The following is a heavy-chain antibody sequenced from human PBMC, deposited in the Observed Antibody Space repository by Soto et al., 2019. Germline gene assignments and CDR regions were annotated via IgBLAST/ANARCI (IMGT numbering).Heavy chain of an antibody. J-gene: IGHJ6*02. CDR1: GYTLTSYG. V-gene: IGHV1-18*01. CDR3: ARVAVLNYYYYYYAMDV. D-gene: IGHD3-9*01. CDR2: ISAYNGNT. Sequence: ASVKVSCKASGYTLTSYGISWVRQAPGQGLEWMGWISAYNGNTNYAQKLQGRVTMTTDTSTSTAYMELRSLRSDDTAVYYCARVAVLNYYYYYYAMDVWGQGTTVTVSS.